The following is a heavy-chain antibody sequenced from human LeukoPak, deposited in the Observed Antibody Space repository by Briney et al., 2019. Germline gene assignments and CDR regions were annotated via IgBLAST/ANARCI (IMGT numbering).Heavy chain of an antibody. V-gene: IGHV3-74*01. CDR2: INSDGSST. D-gene: IGHD6-13*01. J-gene: IGHJ3*02. CDR3: ALSSSWYMAFDI. Sequence: PGGSLRLSCAASGFTFSSYWMHWVRQAPGKGLVWVSRINSDGSSTSYADSVKGRFTISRDNAKNTLYLQMNSLRAEDTAVYYCALSSSWYMAFDIWGQGTMVTVSS. CDR1: GFTFSSYW.